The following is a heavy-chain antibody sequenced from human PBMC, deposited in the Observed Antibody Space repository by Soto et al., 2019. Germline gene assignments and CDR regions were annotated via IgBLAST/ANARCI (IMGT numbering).Heavy chain of an antibody. Sequence: GESLKISCKGSGYIFTDYWIAWVRQMPGKGVELMGIIYPGDSDTRYSPSFQGQVTISADKSISTDYLQWSSLKASDTAMYYCARVPWGATYYFDXWGLGTLVTVSX. CDR1: GYIFTDYW. CDR2: IYPGDSDT. V-gene: IGHV5-51*01. D-gene: IGHD3-16*01. J-gene: IGHJ4*02. CDR3: ARVPWGATYYFDX.